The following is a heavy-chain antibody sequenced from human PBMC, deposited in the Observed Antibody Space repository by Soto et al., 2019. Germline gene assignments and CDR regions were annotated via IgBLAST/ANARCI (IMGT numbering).Heavy chain of an antibody. Sequence: SETLSLTCTVSGDAIYIGGYYWTWIRQHPGEGLEWIGYIYHTGKTYYNPSLESRVTMSVDTSKNQFSLKLASVTAADTAVYYCARYDYGGVFDYWGQGTLVTVSS. CDR1: GDAIYIGGYY. J-gene: IGHJ4*02. CDR2: IYHTGKT. CDR3: ARYDYGGVFDY. D-gene: IGHD4-17*01. V-gene: IGHV4-31*03.